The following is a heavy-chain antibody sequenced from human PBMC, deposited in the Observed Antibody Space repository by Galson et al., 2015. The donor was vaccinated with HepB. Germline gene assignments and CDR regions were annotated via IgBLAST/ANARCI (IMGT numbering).Heavy chain of an antibody. Sequence: ALIIAGAASGLTFSTYAMSGVGQAPGKGLEWLSTISGSGGSIYYGDSVKGRVALSRYNSQSTLYLQMNGLRAEDTAVYFCAKFFSGTYYPDAFDIWGHGTLVTVSS. CDR1: GLTFSTYA. J-gene: IGHJ3*02. V-gene: IGHV3-23*01. CDR2: ISGSGGSI. D-gene: IGHD1-26*01. CDR3: AKFFSGTYYPDAFDI.